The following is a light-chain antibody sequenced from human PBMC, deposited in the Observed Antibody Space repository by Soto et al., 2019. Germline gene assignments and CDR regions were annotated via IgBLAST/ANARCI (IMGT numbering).Light chain of an antibody. V-gene: IGKV3-15*01. J-gene: IGKJ2*01. CDR3: QQYNKWPYT. CDR2: GTS. Sequence: EIVMTQSPVALSVSPGESAALSCRASQSVGRNFAWYQQRPGQAPRVLIYGTSTRATCVPARFSGSGSGTDFTLTMSSLQSEDFAVYYCQQYNKWPYTFGQGARLEIK. CDR1: QSVGRN.